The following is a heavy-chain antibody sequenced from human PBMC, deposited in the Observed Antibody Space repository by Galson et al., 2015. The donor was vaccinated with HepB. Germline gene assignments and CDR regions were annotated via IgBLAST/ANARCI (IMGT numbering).Heavy chain of an antibody. Sequence: SLRLSCTASEFSFNTYAMSWVRQAPGKGLEWVSSISGSGGSTHYADSVKGRATISRDNSKNRLFLQMNTLRVEDTAVYYCARAEGDTPMDGYFYYYMDVWGKGTPVTVSS. D-gene: IGHD5-18*01. CDR2: ISGSGGST. CDR1: EFSFNTYA. CDR3: ARAEGDTPMDGYFYYYMDV. V-gene: IGHV3-23*01. J-gene: IGHJ6*03.